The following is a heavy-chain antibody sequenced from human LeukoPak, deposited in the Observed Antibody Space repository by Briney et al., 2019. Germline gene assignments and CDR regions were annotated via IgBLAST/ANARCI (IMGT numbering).Heavy chain of an antibody. CDR1: GYTFTSYS. Sequence: GASVKVSCKASGYTFTSYSFSWVRQAPGQGLEWMGWISAYNGNTNCAQKLQDRVTMTTDTSTSTAYMELRSLRSDDTAVYYCARDVHPIQTMTTASYYYMDVWGKGTTVTVSS. CDR3: ARDVHPIQTMTTASYYYMDV. D-gene: IGHD4-11*01. J-gene: IGHJ6*03. V-gene: IGHV1-18*01. CDR2: ISAYNGNT.